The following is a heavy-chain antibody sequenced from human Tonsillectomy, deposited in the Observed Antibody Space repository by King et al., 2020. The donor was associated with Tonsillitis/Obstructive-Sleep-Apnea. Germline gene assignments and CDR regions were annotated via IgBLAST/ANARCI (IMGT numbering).Heavy chain of an antibody. CDR3: AKGLYSSSSGPEEAIDP. CDR1: GYTFTSYA. CDR2: INTNTGNP. Sequence: QLVQSGSELKKPGASVKVSCKASGYTFTSYAMNWVRQAPGQGLEWMGWINTNTGNPTYAQGFTGRFVFSLDTSVSTAYLQISSLTAEDTAVYYCAKGLYSSSSGPEEAIDPWGQGTLVTVSS. J-gene: IGHJ5*02. V-gene: IGHV7-4-1*02. D-gene: IGHD6-6*01.